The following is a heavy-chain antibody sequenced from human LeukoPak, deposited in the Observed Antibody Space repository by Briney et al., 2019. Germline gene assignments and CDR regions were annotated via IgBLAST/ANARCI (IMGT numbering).Heavy chain of an antibody. CDR2: IKQDGSEK. J-gene: IGHJ5*02. Sequence: PGGSLRLSCAASGFTFSSYWMSWVRQAPGKGLEWVAIIKQDGSEKYYVDSVKGRFTISRDNAKNSLYLQMNSLRAEDTAVYYCARNSVWFGELMRFDPWGQGTLVTVSS. CDR1: GFTFSSYW. CDR3: ARNSVWFGELMRFDP. V-gene: IGHV3-7*01. D-gene: IGHD3-10*01.